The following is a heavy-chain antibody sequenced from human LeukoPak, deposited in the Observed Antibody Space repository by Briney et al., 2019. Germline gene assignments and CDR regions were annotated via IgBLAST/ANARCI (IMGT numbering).Heavy chain of an antibody. Sequence: PSQTLSLTCTVSGGSFSSGGDYWSWIRQPPGKGLAWIGYIYHSGSTYYNPSLKSRVTISVDRSKNQFSPKLNSVTAADTAVYYCARLANNDYDFWSGYPGFDYWGQGTLVTVSS. CDR1: GGSFSSGGDY. CDR2: IYHSGST. V-gene: IGHV4-30-2*01. J-gene: IGHJ4*02. D-gene: IGHD3-3*01. CDR3: ARLANNDYDFWSGYPGFDY.